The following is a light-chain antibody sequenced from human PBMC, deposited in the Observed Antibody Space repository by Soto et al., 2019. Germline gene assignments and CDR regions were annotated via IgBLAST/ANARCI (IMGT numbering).Light chain of an antibody. CDR1: QSVASSY. J-gene: IGKJ2*01. CDR3: QQYGSPPPYT. V-gene: IGKV3-20*01. CDR2: GAS. Sequence: EIVLTQSPGTLSLSPGDRATLSCRASQSVASSYLAWYQQKPGQAPMLLIYGASNRATGITDRFSGSGSGTDVTLTISRLEPEDFAVYYCQQYGSPPPYTFGQGTKLEIK.